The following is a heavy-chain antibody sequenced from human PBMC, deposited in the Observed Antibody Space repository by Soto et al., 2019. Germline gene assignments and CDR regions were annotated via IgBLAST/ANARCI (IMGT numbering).Heavy chain of an antibody. V-gene: IGHV3-30-3*01. D-gene: IGHD3-22*01. Sequence: PGGSLRLSCGASGFTFRSYAMHWVRQTPGKGLEWVAVISYDGSNKHCADSVKGRFSISRDNAKNMLYLQMDSLSSEDTAVYYCVRSMIIVVRLIGLDYWGQGTLVTVSS. CDR1: GFTFRSYA. J-gene: IGHJ4*02. CDR2: ISYDGSNK. CDR3: VRSMIIVVRLIGLDY.